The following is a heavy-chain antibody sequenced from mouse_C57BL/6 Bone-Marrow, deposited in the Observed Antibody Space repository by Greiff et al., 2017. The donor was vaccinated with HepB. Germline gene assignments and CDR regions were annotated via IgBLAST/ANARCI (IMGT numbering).Heavy chain of an antibody. V-gene: IGHV1-61*01. CDR2: IYPSDSET. CDR3: ARSATVEFAY. CDR1: GYTFTSYW. D-gene: IGHD1-1*01. Sequence: VQLQQPGAELVRPGSSVKLSCKASGYTFTSYWMDWVKQRPGQGLEWIGNIYPSDSETHYNQKFKDKATLTVDKSSSTAYMQLSSLTSEDSAVYYCARSATVEFAYWGQGTLVTVSA. J-gene: IGHJ3*01.